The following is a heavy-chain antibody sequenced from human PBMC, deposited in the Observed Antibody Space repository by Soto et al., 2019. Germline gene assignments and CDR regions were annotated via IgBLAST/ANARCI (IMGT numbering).Heavy chain of an antibody. CDR3: ARGHDMFDSPPRSPQFYHGMDV. CDR2: IHHSGAT. D-gene: IGHD3-10*02. J-gene: IGHJ6*02. Sequence: SETLSLTCSVSGGSVSSFSYYWSWIRQPPGRRPEWIGYIHHSGATRYNPSLNDRVSISLDTSKNHLALKLNSVTAADTAVYYCARGHDMFDSPPRSPQFYHGMDVWGQGTTVTVSS. V-gene: IGHV4-61*03. CDR1: GGSVSSFSYY.